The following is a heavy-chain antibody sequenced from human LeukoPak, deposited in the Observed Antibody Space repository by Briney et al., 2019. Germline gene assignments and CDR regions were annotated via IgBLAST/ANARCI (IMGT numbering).Heavy chain of an antibody. CDR3: ARGRYYDSSGYYYFQH. Sequence: GASVKVSFKSSGYTFTSYGISWVRQAPGQGLEWMGWISAYNGNTNYAQKLQGRVTMTTDTSTSTAYMELRSLRSDDTAVYYCARGRYYDSSGYYYFQHWGQGTLVTVSS. CDR2: ISAYNGNT. CDR1: GYTFTSYG. V-gene: IGHV1-18*01. D-gene: IGHD3-22*01. J-gene: IGHJ1*01.